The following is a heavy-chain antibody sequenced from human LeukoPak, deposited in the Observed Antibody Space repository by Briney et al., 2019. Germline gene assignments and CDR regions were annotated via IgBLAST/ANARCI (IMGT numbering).Heavy chain of an antibody. D-gene: IGHD3-10*01. J-gene: IGHJ5*02. CDR2: IYPGDSDT. CDR1: GYRFTSYW. Sequence: GESLQISFKGSGYRFTSYWIGWVRPMPGKGLEWMGIIYPGDSDTRYSPSFQGQVTISADKSISTAYLQWSSLKASDTAMYYCARQGVSLGGLANNWFDPWGQGTLVTVSS. V-gene: IGHV5-51*01. CDR3: ARQGVSLGGLANNWFDP.